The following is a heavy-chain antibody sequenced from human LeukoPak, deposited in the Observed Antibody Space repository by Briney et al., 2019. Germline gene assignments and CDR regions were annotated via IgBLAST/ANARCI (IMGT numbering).Heavy chain of an antibody. CDR1: GFTFSTYS. CDR2: IRHDSSDI. J-gene: IGHJ6*02. Sequence: GGSLRLSCAVSGFTFSTYSMNWVRQAPGKGLEWISFIRHDSSDIYYADSVKGRFTISRDNARDSLYLQMNSLRPEDTAMYYCARVRGGRSWYYYGMDVWGRGTTVTVSS. D-gene: IGHD3-16*01. CDR3: ARVRGGRSWYYYGMDV. V-gene: IGHV3-48*01.